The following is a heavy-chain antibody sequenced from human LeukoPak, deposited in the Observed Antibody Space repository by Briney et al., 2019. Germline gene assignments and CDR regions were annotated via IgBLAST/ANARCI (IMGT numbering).Heavy chain of an antibody. CDR3: ARVGYDSSGYSRGEVENYFYYPIDV. CDR2: ISSNGGSS. V-gene: IGHV3-64*04. D-gene: IGHD3-22*01. J-gene: IGHJ6*02. CDR1: GFTFSAYA. Sequence: GGSLRLSCSASGFTFSAYAMYWVRQAPGKGLEYVSGISSNGGSSFYADSVKGRFTISRDNSKDTLYLQMNSLRVEDTAVYYCARVGYDSSGYSRGEVENYFYYPIDVWGQGTTVTVSS.